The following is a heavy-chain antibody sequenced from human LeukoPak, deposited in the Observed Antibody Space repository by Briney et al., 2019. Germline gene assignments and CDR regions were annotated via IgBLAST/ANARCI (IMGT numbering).Heavy chain of an antibody. CDR3: ARDEGLTIFGVAYFDY. D-gene: IGHD3-3*01. J-gene: IGHJ4*02. V-gene: IGHV3-21*01. CDR1: GFTFSSYS. Sequence: GGSLRLSCATSGFTFSSYSMNWVRQAPGKGLEWVSSISSSSSYIYYADSVKGRFTISRDNAKNSLYLQMNSLRAEDTAVYYCARDEGLTIFGVAYFDYWGQGTLVTVSS. CDR2: ISSSSSYI.